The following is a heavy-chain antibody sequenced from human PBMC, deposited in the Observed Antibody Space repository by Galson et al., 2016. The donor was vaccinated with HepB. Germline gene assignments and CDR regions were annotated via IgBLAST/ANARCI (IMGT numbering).Heavy chain of an antibody. D-gene: IGHD2-15*01. Sequence: SETLSLTCSVSGGSMSSYCWSWIRQTPGKTLEYLGYIYSSGSTSYNPSLKGRVPISEDTSKNQFSLRLTSVTAADTAVYFCARGRARYCSGGTCYPDSFDVWGRGTMVNVFS. J-gene: IGHJ3*01. CDR2: IYSSGST. CDR3: ARGRARYCSGGTCYPDSFDV. CDR1: GGSMSSYC. V-gene: IGHV4-59*01.